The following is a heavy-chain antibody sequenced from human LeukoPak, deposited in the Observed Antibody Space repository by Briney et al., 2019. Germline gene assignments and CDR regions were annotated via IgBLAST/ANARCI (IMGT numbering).Heavy chain of an antibody. Sequence: GGSLRLSCAASGFTFSNAWMSWVRQAPGKGLEWVGRIKSKTDGGTTDYAAPVKGRFTISRDDSKNTLYLQMNSLKTEDTAVYYCAKAGADTGPTISLGNAFDIWGQGTMVTVSS. J-gene: IGHJ3*02. V-gene: IGHV3-15*01. CDR1: GFTFSNAW. CDR2: IKSKTDGGTT. CDR3: AKAGADTGPTISLGNAFDI. D-gene: IGHD3-3*01.